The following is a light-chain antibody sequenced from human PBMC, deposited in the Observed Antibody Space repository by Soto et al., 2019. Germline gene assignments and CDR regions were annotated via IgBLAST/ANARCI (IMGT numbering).Light chain of an antibody. Sequence: QSVPTQPPSASGTPGQRVTISCSGSNSNIGSNTVNWYQQLPGTAPKLLIYSNNQRPSGVPDRFSGSKSGTSASLAISGLQSEDEADYYCAAWDDSLNGHWVFGGGTKLTVL. CDR2: SNN. CDR1: NSNIGSNT. CDR3: AAWDDSLNGHWV. V-gene: IGLV1-44*01. J-gene: IGLJ3*02.